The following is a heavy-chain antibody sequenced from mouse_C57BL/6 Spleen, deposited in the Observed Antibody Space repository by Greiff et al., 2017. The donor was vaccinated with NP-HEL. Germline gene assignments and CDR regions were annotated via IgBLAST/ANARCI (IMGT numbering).Heavy chain of an antibody. CDR3: AKKRDDYAMDY. CDR2: IWRGGST. CDR1: GFSLTSYG. J-gene: IGHJ4*01. D-gene: IGHD3-3*01. V-gene: IGHV2-5*01. Sequence: QVQLKQSGPGLVQPSQSLSITCTVSGFSLTSYGVHWVRQSPGKGLEWLGVIWRGGSTDYNAAFMSRLSTNKDNSKSQVFIKMNSLQADDTALYYSAKKRDDYAMDYWGQGTSVTVSS.